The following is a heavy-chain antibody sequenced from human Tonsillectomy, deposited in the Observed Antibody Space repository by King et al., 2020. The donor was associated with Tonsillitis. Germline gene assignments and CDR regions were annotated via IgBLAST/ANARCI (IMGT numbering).Heavy chain of an antibody. CDR1: GFTFGDYA. CDR2: IRSKAYGGTT. V-gene: IGHV3-49*04. J-gene: IGHJ4*02. D-gene: IGHD3-9*01. CDR3: TRGRYYDILTGPPYY. Sequence: VQLVESGGGLVQPGRSLRLSCTASGFTFGDYAMSWVRQAPGKGLEWVGFIRSKAYGGTTEYAASVKGRFTISTDDSKSIAYLQMNSLKTEDTAVYYCTRGRYYDILTGPPYYWGQGTLVTVSS.